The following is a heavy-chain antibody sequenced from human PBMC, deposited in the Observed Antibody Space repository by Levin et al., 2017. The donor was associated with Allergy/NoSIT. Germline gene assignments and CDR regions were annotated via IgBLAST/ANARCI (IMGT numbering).Heavy chain of an antibody. D-gene: IGHD6-19*01. CDR3: AKDKRIAVAGTIDY. J-gene: IGHJ4*02. Sequence: LSLTCAASGFTFSSYAMSWVRQAPGKGLEWVSAISGSGGSTYYADSVKGRFTISRDNSKNTLYLQMNSLRAEDTAVYYCAKDKRIAVAGTIDYWGQGTLVTVSS. CDR1: GFTFSSYA. CDR2: ISGSGGST. V-gene: IGHV3-23*01.